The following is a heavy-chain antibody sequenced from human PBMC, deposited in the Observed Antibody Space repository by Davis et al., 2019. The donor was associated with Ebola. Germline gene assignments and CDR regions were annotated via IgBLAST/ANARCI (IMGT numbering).Heavy chain of an antibody. CDR2: IKQDGSEK. Sequence: GGSLRLSCAASGFTFSSYSMNWVRQAPGKGLEWVANIKQDGSEKYYVDSVKGRFTISRDNAKNSLYLQMNSLRAEDTAVYYCTTSGEVDFWSGYYTGSDYWGQGTLVTVSS. CDR3: TTSGEVDFWSGYYTGSDY. CDR1: GFTFSSYS. D-gene: IGHD3-3*01. J-gene: IGHJ4*02. V-gene: IGHV3-7*01.